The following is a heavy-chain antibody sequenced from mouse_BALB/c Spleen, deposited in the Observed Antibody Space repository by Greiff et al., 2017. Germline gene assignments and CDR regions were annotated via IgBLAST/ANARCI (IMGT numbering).Heavy chain of an antibody. D-gene: IGHD3-1*01. J-gene: IGHJ4*01. CDR2: IYPGNSAT. CDR1: GYTFTSYW. CDR3: TTARATDYAMDY. Sequence: EVQLQQSGPVLARPGASVKMSCKASGYTFTSYWMHWVKQRPGPGLEWIGAIYPGNSATSYNQKFKGKAKLTAVTSTSTAYMELSSLTNEDSAVYYCTTARATDYAMDYWGQGTAVTVSS. V-gene: IGHV1-5*01.